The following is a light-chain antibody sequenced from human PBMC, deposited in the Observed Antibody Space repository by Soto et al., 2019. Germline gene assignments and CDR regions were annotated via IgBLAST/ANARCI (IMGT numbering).Light chain of an antibody. V-gene: IGKV3-20*01. CDR1: QSVSSCY. CDR3: QQYGSSIT. CDR2: GAS. J-gene: IGKJ5*01. Sequence: IVLTHSPAILSLSPGERATISCLASQSVSSCYLAWYQQKPGQAPRLPIYGASSRATGIPDRFSGSGSGTDFTLTISRLEPEDFAVYYCQQYGSSITFGQGTRLEIK.